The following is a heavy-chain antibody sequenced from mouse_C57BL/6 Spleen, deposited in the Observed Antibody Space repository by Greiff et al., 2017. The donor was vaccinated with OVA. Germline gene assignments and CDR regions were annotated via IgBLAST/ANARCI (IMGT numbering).Heavy chain of an antibody. CDR3: ASSSYVFDY. CDR1: GYAFSSSW. J-gene: IGHJ2*01. V-gene: IGHV1-82*01. D-gene: IGHD1-1*01. Sequence: VQLQQSGPELVKPGASVKISCKASGYAFSSSWMNWVKQRPGKGLEWIGRIYPGDGDTNYNGKFKGKATLTADKSSSTAYMQLSSLTSEDSAVYFCASSSYVFDYWGQGTTLTVSS. CDR2: IYPGDGDT.